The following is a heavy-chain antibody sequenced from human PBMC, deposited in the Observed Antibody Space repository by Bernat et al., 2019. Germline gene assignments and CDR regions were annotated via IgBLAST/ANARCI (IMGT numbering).Heavy chain of an antibody. CDR1: GFTFSSYA. Sequence: QMQLVESGGGVVQPGRSLRLSCAASGFTFSSYAMHWVRQAPGKGLEWVAVISYDGSNQYYADSVKGRFTISRDNSKNTLYLQMNSVRAEDTAVYYGARVGSTTSYDYYYGMDVWGQGTTVTVSS. V-gene: IGHV3-30-3*01. D-gene: IGHD5/OR15-5a*01. CDR3: ARVGSTTSYDYYYGMDV. J-gene: IGHJ6*02. CDR2: ISYDGSNQ.